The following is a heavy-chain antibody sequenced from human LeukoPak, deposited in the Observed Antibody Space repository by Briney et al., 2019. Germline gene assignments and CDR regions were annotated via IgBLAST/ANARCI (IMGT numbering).Heavy chain of an antibody. CDR3: AMIKEG. D-gene: IGHD3-22*01. J-gene: IGHJ4*02. CDR2: INSDGKTT. Sequence: GGSLRLSCAASGFTFNNNWMHWVRQAPGKGLVWVSRINSDGKTTTYADSVKGRFTISRDNAKNTLYMQMNSLRAEDTAVYSCAMIKEGWGQGTLVTVSS. V-gene: IGHV3-74*01. CDR1: GFTFNNNW.